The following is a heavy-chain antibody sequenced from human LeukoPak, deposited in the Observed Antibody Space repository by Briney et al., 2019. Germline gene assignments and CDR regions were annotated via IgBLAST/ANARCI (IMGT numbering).Heavy chain of an antibody. Sequence: GGSLRLSCAASGFTFSSYSMNWVRQAPGKGLEWVSSISSSSSYICYADSVKGRFTISRDNAKNSLYLQMNSLRAEDTAVYYCAREAYCGGDCYGWFDPWGQGTLVTVSS. D-gene: IGHD2-21*02. CDR1: GFTFSSYS. CDR3: AREAYCGGDCYGWFDP. J-gene: IGHJ5*02. CDR2: ISSSSSYI. V-gene: IGHV3-21*01.